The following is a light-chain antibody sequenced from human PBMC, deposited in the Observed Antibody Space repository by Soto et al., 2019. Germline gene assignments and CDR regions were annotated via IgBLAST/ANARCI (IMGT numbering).Light chain of an antibody. CDR1: SSDVGGYDY. CDR2: DVS. J-gene: IGLJ1*01. Sequence: QSVLTQPASVSGSPGQSITISCTGTSSDVGGYDYVSWYQQHPGKAPKLMNYDVSNRPSGVSNRFSGSKSGNTASLTISGLQDEDEADYYCSSYTSSITLGVFGTGTKVNLL. V-gene: IGLV2-14*01. CDR3: SSYTSSITLGV.